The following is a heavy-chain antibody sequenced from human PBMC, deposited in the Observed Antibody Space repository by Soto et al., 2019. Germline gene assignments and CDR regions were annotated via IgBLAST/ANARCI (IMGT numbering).Heavy chain of an antibody. D-gene: IGHD3-22*01. CDR2: IYYSGST. J-gene: IGHJ5*02. CDR3: ARVPTYYQDSIGYQPFHP. V-gene: IGHV4-61*01. Sequence: SETLSLTCTVSGGSVSSGSYYWSWIRQPPGKGLEWIGYIYYSGSTNYNPSLKSRVTISVDTSKNQFSLKLTSVSAADTAVYYCARVPTYYQDSIGYQPFHPWGQGTLVTVSS. CDR1: GGSVSSGSYY.